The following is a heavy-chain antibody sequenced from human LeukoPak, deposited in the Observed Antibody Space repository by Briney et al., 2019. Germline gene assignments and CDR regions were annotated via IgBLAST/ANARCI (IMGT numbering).Heavy chain of an antibody. J-gene: IGHJ2*01. CDR1: GYTLTELS. V-gene: IGHV1-24*01. D-gene: IGHD6-13*01. Sequence: ASVKVSCKVSGYTLTELSMHWVRQAPGKGLEWMGGFDPEDGETIYAQKFQGRVTMTEDTSTDTAYMELSSLRSEDTAVYYCATAILCSFPVYEQQLVRCLRPPVGYFDLWGRGTLVTVSS. CDR3: ATAILCSFPVYEQQLVRCLRPPVGYFDL. CDR2: FDPEDGET.